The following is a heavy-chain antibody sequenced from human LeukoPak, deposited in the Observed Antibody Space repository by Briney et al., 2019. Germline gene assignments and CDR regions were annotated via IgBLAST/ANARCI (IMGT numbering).Heavy chain of an antibody. V-gene: IGHV3-23*01. J-gene: IGHJ6*02. CDR2: ISGSGGST. Sequence: GGSLRLSCAASGFTFSSYAMSWVRQAPGKGLEWVSAISGSGGSTYYADSVKGRFTISRNNSKNTQYLQMNSLRAEDTAVYYRAKREMYDILTGYYFGTDVWGQGTTVTVSS. CDR3: AKREMYDILTGYYFGTDV. CDR1: GFTFSSYA. D-gene: IGHD3-9*01.